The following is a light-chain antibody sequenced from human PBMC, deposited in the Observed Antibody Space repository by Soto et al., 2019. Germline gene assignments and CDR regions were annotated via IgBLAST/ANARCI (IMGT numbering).Light chain of an antibody. CDR1: SSDVGAYNS. J-gene: IGLJ3*02. CDR3: CSYAGSRV. CDR2: EVR. Sequence: QSVLTQPASVSGSPGQSITISCTGTSSDVGAYNSVSWYQQHPDKAPKLIIYEVRHRPSGVSNRFSGSKSGNTASLTISGLQAEDEADYYCCSYAGSRVFGGGTKLTVL. V-gene: IGLV2-23*02.